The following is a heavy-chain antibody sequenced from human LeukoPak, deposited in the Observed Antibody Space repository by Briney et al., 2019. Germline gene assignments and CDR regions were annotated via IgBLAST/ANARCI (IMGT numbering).Heavy chain of an antibody. J-gene: IGHJ4*02. CDR3: ARHGLYCSSTSCYLFDY. D-gene: IGHD2-2*01. CDR2: IYPGDSDT. Sequence: GESLQISCKGSGYSFTNYWLAWVRQMPGKGLEWVGIIYPGDSDTRYSPSFQGQVTISADKSISTAYLQWSSLNASDTAMYYCARHGLYCSSTSCYLFDYWGQGTLVTVSS. V-gene: IGHV5-51*01. CDR1: GYSFTNYW.